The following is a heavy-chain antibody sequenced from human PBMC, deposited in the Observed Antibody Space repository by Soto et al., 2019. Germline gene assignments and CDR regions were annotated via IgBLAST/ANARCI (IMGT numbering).Heavy chain of an antibody. CDR3: AREVTIFGVVIAYFDY. Sequence: SETLSLTCTVSGGSVSSGSYYWIWIRQPPGKGLEWIGYIYYSGSTNYDPSLKSRVTISVDTSKNQFSLKLSSVTAAGTAVYYCAREVTIFGVVIAYFDYWGQGTLVTVSS. CDR2: IYYSGST. D-gene: IGHD3-3*01. CDR1: GGSVSSGSYY. V-gene: IGHV4-61*01. J-gene: IGHJ4*02.